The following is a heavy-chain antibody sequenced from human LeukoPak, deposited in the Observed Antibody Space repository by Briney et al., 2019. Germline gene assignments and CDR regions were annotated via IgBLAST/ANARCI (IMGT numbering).Heavy chain of an antibody. J-gene: IGHJ5*02. CDR2: VYYSGGT. CDR3: ANMVRGASLGWFDP. V-gene: IGHV4-61*08. D-gene: IGHD3-10*01. Sequence: SETLSLTCTVSGDSVSSGAYYWNWIRQHPGKGLEWLGYVYYSGGTYYNPSLRSRVTISVDTSKNQFSLKLSSVTAADTAVYYCANMVRGASLGWFDPWGQGTLVTVSS. CDR1: GDSVSSGAYY.